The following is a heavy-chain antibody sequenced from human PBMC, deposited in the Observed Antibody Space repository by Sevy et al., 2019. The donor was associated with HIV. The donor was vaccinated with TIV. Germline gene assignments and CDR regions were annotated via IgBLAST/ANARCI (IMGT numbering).Heavy chain of an antibody. Sequence: ASVKVSCKASGGTFSNHAIGWVRQAPGQGLEWMGRIIPIFGTANYAQKFQGRVTITADESTSTAYMELSSLRSDDTAVYYCASRGYGDPEADYGMDVWGQGTTVTVSS. J-gene: IGHJ6*02. D-gene: IGHD4-17*01. CDR1: GGTFSNHA. CDR2: IIPIFGTA. V-gene: IGHV1-69*13. CDR3: ASRGYGDPEADYGMDV.